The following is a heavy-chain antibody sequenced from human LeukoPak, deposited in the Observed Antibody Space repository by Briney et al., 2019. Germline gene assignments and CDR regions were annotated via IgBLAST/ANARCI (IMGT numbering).Heavy chain of an antibody. Sequence: SETLSLTCAVYIDSFSNYHWNWIRQTPAKGLEWIGEVNESGGTNISPSLRSRVILSVDTSKNQFSLKLSSMTAADTAVYYCARTTPNGSLDYWGQGTLVTVSS. V-gene: IGHV4-34*01. CDR1: IDSFSNYH. CDR3: ARTTPNGSLDY. J-gene: IGHJ4*02. D-gene: IGHD5-24*01. CDR2: VNESGGT.